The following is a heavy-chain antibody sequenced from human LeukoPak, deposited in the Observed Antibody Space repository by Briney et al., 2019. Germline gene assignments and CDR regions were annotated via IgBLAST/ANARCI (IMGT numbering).Heavy chain of an antibody. CDR2: IKQDGREK. V-gene: IGHV3-7*01. CDR1: GFTFSSDW. D-gene: IGHD1-26*01. Sequence: GGSLRLSCAASGFTFSSDWMSWVRQAPEKGLEWVANIKQDGREKYYVDSVKGRFTISRDNAKNSLYLQMNSLTAEDTAVYYCARFRTRASGSLNRDFRYYFDYWGRGTLVIVSS. CDR3: ARFRTRASGSLNRDFRYYFDY. J-gene: IGHJ4*02.